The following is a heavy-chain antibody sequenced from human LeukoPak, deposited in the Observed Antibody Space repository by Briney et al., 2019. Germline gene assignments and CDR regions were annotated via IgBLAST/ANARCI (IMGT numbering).Heavy chain of an antibody. J-gene: IGHJ4*02. Sequence: SETLSLTCTVSGGSISSSSYYWGWIRQPPGKGLEWIGSIYYSGSTYYNPSLKSRVTISVDTSKNQFSLKLSSVTAADTAVYYCARGVAKYYYDSSGYYRPWGQGTLVTVSS. CDR2: IYYSGST. CDR3: ARGVAKYYYDSSGYYRP. CDR1: GGSISSSSYY. D-gene: IGHD3-22*01. V-gene: IGHV4-39*07.